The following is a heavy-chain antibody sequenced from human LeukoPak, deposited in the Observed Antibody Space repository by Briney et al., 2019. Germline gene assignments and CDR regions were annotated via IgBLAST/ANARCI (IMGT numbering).Heavy chain of an antibody. CDR1: GYRFTNYW. Sequence: GESLKISCKASGYRFTNYWIGWVRQMPGQGLEWVGIIYPSDSDIKYSPSFQGQVTISADKSISTAYLQWSSLKASDTAMYYCARQGYGTRWYLYWGQGTLVTVSS. CDR3: ARQGYGTRWYLY. CDR2: IYPSDSDI. J-gene: IGHJ4*02. D-gene: IGHD6-13*01. V-gene: IGHV5-51*01.